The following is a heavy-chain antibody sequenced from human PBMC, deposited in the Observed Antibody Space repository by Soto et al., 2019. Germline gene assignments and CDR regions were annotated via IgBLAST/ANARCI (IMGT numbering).Heavy chain of an antibody. J-gene: IGHJ5*02. D-gene: IGHD3-10*01. Sequence: SETLSLTCTVSGGSISSSSYYWGWIRQPPGKGLEWIGSIYYSGSTYYNPSLKSRVTISVDTSKNQFSLKLSSVTAADTAVYYCARHPSYGWFDPWGQGTLVTVSS. V-gene: IGHV4-39*01. CDR2: IYYSGST. CDR3: ARHPSYGWFDP. CDR1: GGSISSSSYY.